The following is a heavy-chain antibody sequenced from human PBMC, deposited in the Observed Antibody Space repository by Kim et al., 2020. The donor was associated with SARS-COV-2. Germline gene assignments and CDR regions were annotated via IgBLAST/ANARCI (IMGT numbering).Heavy chain of an antibody. D-gene: IGHD6-6*01. CDR2: IYYSGST. V-gene: IGHV4-59*01. J-gene: IGHJ5*02. Sequence: SETLSLTCTVSGGSISSYYWSWIRQPPGKGLEWIGYIYYSGSTNYNPSLKSRVTISVDTSKNQFSLKLSSVTAADTAVYYCARDRGYSSSYVGWFDPWGQGTLVTVSS. CDR1: GGSISSYY. CDR3: ARDRGYSSSYVGWFDP.